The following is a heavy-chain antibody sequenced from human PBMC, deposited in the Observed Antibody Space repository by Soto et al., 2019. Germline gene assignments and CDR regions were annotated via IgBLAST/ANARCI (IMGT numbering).Heavy chain of an antibody. J-gene: IGHJ5*02. CDR3: ARGLGYCSGGSCYPLKWCDP. Sequence: QVQLQESGPGLVKPSQTLSLTCTVSGGSISSGDYYWSWIRQPPGKGLDWIGYIYYSGSTYYNPTLKSRVTITVDTPQNQFSLMLSSVTAADTAVYYCARGLGYCSGGSCYPLKWCDPWGQGTLVTVSS. CDR1: GGSISSGDYY. V-gene: IGHV4-30-4*01. CDR2: IYYSGST. D-gene: IGHD2-15*01.